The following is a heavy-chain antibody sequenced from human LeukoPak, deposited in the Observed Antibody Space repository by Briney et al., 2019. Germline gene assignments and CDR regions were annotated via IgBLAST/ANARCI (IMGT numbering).Heavy chain of an antibody. J-gene: IGHJ4*02. D-gene: IGHD3-10*01. CDR1: GYAFTSYY. CDR3: PTDLSAGGNIIRVGY. V-gene: IGHV1-46*01. CDR2: INPDSGST. Sequence: ASVKVSCKASGYAFTSYYIHCVRHAPGQGLEWMGIINPDSGSTNYAQKFRGRVTMTRHTSTSTVYMALSSLRSEDTAVYCCPTDLSAGGNIIRVGYWGQGTQVTVFS.